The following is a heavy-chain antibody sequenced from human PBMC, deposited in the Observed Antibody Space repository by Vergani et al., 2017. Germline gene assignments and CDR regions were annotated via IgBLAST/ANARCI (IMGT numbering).Heavy chain of an antibody. J-gene: IGHJ4*02. CDR2: INPNSGGT. V-gene: IGHV1-2*02. CDR3: ARLPGSDYRQGGYYFDY. Sequence: QVQLVQSGAEVKKPGASVKVSCKASGYTFTGYYMHWVRQAPGQGLEWMGWINPNSGGTNYAQKFQGRVTMTRDTSISPAYMELSRLRSDDTAVYYCARLPGSDYRQGGYYFDYWGQGTLVTVSS. D-gene: IGHD1-26*01. CDR1: GYTFTGYY.